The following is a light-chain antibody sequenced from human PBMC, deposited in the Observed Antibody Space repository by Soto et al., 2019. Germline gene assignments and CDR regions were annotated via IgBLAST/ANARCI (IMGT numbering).Light chain of an antibody. CDR2: GNS. CDR1: SANIGAGYD. V-gene: IGLV1-40*01. J-gene: IGLJ2*01. Sequence: QSVLPQPPSVSGAPGQRVTISCTGSSANIGAGYDVHWYQQLPGTAPKLLIYGNSNRPSGVPDRFSGSKSGTAASLAITGLQAEDEADYYCQSYDSSLSGSVLGGGTKLTVL. CDR3: QSYDSSLSGSV.